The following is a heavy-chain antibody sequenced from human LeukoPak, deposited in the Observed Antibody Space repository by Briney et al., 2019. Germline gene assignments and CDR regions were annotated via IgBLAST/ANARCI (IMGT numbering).Heavy chain of an antibody. CDR1: GFTFSTYW. Sequence: GGSLXLSCAASGFTFSTYWMTWVRQAPGKGLEWVSVIYSGGSTYYADSVKGRFTISRDNSKNTLYLQMNSLRAEDTAVYYCAREIIAAARPFDYWGQGTLVTVSS. CDR3: AREIIAAARPFDY. V-gene: IGHV3-66*01. D-gene: IGHD6-13*01. J-gene: IGHJ4*02. CDR2: IYSGGST.